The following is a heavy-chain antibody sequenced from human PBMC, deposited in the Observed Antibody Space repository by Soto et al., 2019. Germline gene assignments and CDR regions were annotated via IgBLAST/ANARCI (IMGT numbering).Heavy chain of an antibody. CDR3: AALYNTSPFFDY. CDR1: GDSNPSFY. CDR2: ISYTGTA. V-gene: IGHV4-59*01. Sequence: PSETLSLTCTVSGDSNPSFYWAWIRQPPGKGLEWIGHISYTGTANYNPSLESRVTVSIDTSKNQFSLRLRSVTAADTAIYYCAALYNTSPFFDYWGQGTLVTVSS. D-gene: IGHD1-20*01. J-gene: IGHJ4*02.